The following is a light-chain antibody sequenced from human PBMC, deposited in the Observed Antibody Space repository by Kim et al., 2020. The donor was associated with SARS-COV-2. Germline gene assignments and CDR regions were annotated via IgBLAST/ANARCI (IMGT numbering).Light chain of an antibody. CDR1: SGSIASSY. V-gene: IGLV6-57*03. CDR2: EDY. J-gene: IGLJ3*02. Sequence: GKPVTISCTRSSGSIASSYVQWFQQRPASAPPTVIYEDYHRPSGVPDRFSGSTDRSSNSASLTISGLEFEDEADYYCQSYDNTNWVLGGGTQLTVL. CDR3: QSYDNTNWV.